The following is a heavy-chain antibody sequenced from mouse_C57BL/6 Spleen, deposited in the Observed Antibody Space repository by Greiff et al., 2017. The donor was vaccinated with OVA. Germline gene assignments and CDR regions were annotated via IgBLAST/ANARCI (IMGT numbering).Heavy chain of an antibody. D-gene: IGHD1-1*01. CDR1: GYTFTDYY. CDR3: ARSSYNLYAMDY. J-gene: IGHJ4*01. Sequence: EVQLQQSGPELVKPGASVKISCKASGYTFTDYYMNWVKQSHGKSLEWIGDINPNNGGTSYNQKFKGKATLTVDKSSSTAYMELRSLTSEDSAVYYCARSSYNLYAMDYWGQGTSVTVSS. V-gene: IGHV1-26*01. CDR2: INPNNGGT.